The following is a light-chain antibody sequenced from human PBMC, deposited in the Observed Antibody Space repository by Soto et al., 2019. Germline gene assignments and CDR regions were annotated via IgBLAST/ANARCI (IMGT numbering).Light chain of an antibody. Sequence: ETVLTQSPATLSLSPCESATLSCRASPSVTTYLAWYQQNPGQAPRLLIYDASVMATGIPARFSASGSGTDCTLTISSLEPEDFAVYYGQQRSHWPPEITFGQGTRLEIK. CDR3: QQRSHWPPEIT. J-gene: IGKJ5*01. CDR2: DAS. V-gene: IGKV3-11*01. CDR1: PSVTTY.